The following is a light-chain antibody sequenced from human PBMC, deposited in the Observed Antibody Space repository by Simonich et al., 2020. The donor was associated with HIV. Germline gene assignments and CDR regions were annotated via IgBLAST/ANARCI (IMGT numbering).Light chain of an antibody. CDR1: QSVSSSY. CDR3: QQYNNCPT. V-gene: IGKV3-20*01. J-gene: IGKJ4*01. CDR2: GAS. Sequence: EIVLTQSPGTLSLSPGGRATLSCSASQSVSSSYLAWYQHKPGQAPRLLIYGASSRATGIPDRFSGSGSGTEFTLTISSMQSEDFAVYYCQQYNNCPTFGGGTKVEIK.